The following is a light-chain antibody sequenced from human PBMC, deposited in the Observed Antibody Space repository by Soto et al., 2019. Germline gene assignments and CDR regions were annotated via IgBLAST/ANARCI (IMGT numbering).Light chain of an antibody. CDR2: DAS. CDR1: QSVSTS. CDR3: QQRSSWPLLT. Sequence: EIVLTQSPATLSLSPGERATLSCRATQSVSTSLAWFQQKPGQAPRLLIFDASNRATGIPARFSGSGSGTDFTLTITILEPEDFAVYYCQQRSSWPLLTFGGGTKVEIK. J-gene: IGKJ4*01. V-gene: IGKV3-11*01.